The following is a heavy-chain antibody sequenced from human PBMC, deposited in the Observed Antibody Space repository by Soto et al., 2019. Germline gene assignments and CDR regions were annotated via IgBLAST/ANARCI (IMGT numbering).Heavy chain of an antibody. J-gene: IGHJ5*02. D-gene: IGHD2-2*01. CDR3: ARAGNCTSTTCFSGWLDP. Sequence: ASVKVSCKASGYTLTNYSMHWVRQAPGQRLEWMGWINTDNGKTRDSQRFQDRVTLTRDTSANTAYMELSSLTYEDTAVYYCARAGNCTSTTCFSGWLDPWGQGTLVTVSS. CDR2: INTDNGKT. CDR1: GYTLTNYS. V-gene: IGHV1-3*04.